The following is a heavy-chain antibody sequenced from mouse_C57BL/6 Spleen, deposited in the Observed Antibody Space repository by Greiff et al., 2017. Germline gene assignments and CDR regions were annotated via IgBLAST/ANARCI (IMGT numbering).Heavy chain of an antibody. V-gene: IGHV1-82*01. CDR2: IYPGDGDT. CDR1: GYAFSSSW. D-gene: IGHD1-1*02. J-gene: IGHJ2*01. Sequence: VQLQQSGPELVKPGASVKISCKASGYAFSSSWMNWVKQRPGKGLEWIGRIYPGDGDTNYNGKFKGKATLTADKSSNTAYMQLSSLTSEDSAVYFCARPGGLYYLDYWGQGTTLTVSS. CDR3: ARPGGLYYLDY.